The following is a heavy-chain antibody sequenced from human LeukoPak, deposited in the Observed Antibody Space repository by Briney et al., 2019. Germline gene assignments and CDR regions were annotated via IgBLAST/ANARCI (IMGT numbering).Heavy chain of an antibody. CDR3: ARDRGIVVVPAASDY. CDR2: IIPIFGTA. V-gene: IGHV1-69*06. Sequence: AASVKVSCKASGGTFSNYAISWVRQAPGQGLEWMGGIIPIFGTANYAQKFRGRVTITADKSTRTAYMELSSLRSEDTAVYYCARDRGIVVVPAASDYWGQGTLVTVSS. CDR1: GGTFSNYA. D-gene: IGHD2-2*01. J-gene: IGHJ4*02.